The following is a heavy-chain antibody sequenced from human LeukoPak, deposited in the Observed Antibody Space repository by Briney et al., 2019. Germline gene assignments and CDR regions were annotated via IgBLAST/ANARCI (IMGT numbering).Heavy chain of an antibody. V-gene: IGHV3-20*04. CDR3: ARRAGVAATPDY. CDR2: INWNGDST. Sequence: GGSLRLSCAASQFTFDDYGMSWVRQAPGKGLEWVSGINWNGDSTTYSDSVKGRFTISRDNAKKSLYLQMDSLRAEDTAVYYCARRAGVAATPDYWGQGTLVTVSS. D-gene: IGHD2-15*01. CDR1: QFTFDDYG. J-gene: IGHJ4*02.